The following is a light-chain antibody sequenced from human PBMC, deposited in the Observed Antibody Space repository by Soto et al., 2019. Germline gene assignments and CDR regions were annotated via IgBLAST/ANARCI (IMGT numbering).Light chain of an antibody. CDR3: QSYDSSLSGSYV. CDR1: SSNIGAGYD. CDR2: NNN. V-gene: IGLV1-40*01. J-gene: IGLJ1*01. Sequence: QSVLTQPPSGSGAPGQRVTISCTGSSSNIGAGYDVHWYQRLPGTAPKVLIYNNNNRPSGVPDRFSGSKSGTSASLAITGLQAEDEADYYCQSYDSSLSGSYVVGTGTKLTVL.